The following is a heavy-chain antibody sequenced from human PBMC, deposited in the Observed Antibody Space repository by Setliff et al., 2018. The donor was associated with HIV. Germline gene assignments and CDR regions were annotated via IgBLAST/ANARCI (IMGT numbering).Heavy chain of an antibody. V-gene: IGHV4-59*01. CDR3: ARGVNFDY. Sequence: KPSETLSLTCSVSGGSFSGYYWSWIRQPPGKGLEWIGYIYIYNSGSTNYNPPLTSRVTISADTSRNQFSLKLTSVTAADTAIYYCARGVNFDYWGQGTQVTVSS. CDR2: IYIYNSGST. CDR1: GGSFSGYY. J-gene: IGHJ4*02. D-gene: IGHD3-3*01.